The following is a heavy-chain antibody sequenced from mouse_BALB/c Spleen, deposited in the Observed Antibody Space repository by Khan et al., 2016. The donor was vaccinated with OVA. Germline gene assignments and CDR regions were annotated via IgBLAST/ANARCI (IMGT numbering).Heavy chain of an antibody. D-gene: IGHD3-2*02. V-gene: IGHV1-76*01. J-gene: IGHJ2*01. CDR3: ARWEALYHFDH. Sequence: QVQLKESGAELVRPGASLKLSCKTSGYIFTSYWIHWVKQRSGQGLEWIARIYPGTDNSYYNEKFKDQATLTADKSSSTAYMQLSSLKSEDSDVYFCARWEALYHFDHWGQGTTLTVSS. CDR2: IYPGTDNS. CDR1: GYIFTSYW.